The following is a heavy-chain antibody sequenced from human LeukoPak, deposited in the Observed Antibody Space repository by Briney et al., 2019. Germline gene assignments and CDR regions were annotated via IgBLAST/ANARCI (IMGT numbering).Heavy chain of an antibody. D-gene: IGHD2-15*01. J-gene: IGHJ4*02. CDR3: ARQVEYTPIYFDY. Sequence: SETLSLTCTVSGGSISSSSYYWGWIRQPPGKGLEWIGSIYYSGSTYYNPSLKSRVTISVDTSKTQFSLKLSSVTAADPAVYYCARQVEYTPIYFDYCGQRTLVTVS. CDR1: GGSISSSSYY. V-gene: IGHV4-39*01. CDR2: IYYSGST.